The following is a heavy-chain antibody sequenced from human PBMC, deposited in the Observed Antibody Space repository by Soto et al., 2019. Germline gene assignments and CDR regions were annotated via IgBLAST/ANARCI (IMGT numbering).Heavy chain of an antibody. D-gene: IGHD6-13*01. CDR2: INPNSGGT. V-gene: IGHV1-2*02. J-gene: IGHJ5*02. CDR3: ARGRIAAAGTRNWFDP. CDR1: GYTFTGYD. Sequence: ASVKVSCKASGYTFTGYDMHWVLQAPAQGLEWMGWINPNSGGTNYAQKFQGRVTMTRDTSISTAYMELSRLRSDDTAVYYCARGRIAAAGTRNWFDPWGQGTLVTVS.